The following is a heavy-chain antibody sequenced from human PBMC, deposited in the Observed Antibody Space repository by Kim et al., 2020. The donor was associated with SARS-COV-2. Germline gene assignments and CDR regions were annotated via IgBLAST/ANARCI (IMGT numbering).Heavy chain of an antibody. D-gene: IGHD1-26*01. Sequence: GGSLRLSCAASGFTFSSYAMHWVRQAPGKGLEWVAVISYDGSNKYYADSVKGRFTISRDNSKNTLYLQMNSLRAEDTAVYYCAREVDLGRGFDYWGQGTLVTVSS. CDR3: AREVDLGRGFDY. CDR2: ISYDGSNK. CDR1: GFTFSSYA. J-gene: IGHJ4*02. V-gene: IGHV3-30*04.